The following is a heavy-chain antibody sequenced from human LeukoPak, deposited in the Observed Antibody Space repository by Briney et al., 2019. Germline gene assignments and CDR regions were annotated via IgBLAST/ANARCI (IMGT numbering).Heavy chain of an antibody. CDR3: ARHFAGHTRNLDY. CDR1: GGSIWTTSSY. CDR2: IFYSGYT. J-gene: IGHJ4*02. Sequence: PSETLSLTCTVSGGSIWTTSSYWGWIRQPPGKGLERIGSIFYSGYTYSNSSLESRVTMSVDTSKNQFSLKLNSVTAADTAIYYCARHFAGHTRNLDYWGPGTLVTVSS. V-gene: IGHV4-39*01.